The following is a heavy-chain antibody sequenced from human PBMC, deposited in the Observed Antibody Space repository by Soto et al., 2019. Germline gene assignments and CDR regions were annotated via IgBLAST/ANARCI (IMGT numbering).Heavy chain of an antibody. Sequence: GGSVRLSCAASGFTFSSFAMSWVRQAPGKGLEWVSAVSGSGGSTYYADSVKGRFTISRDNSKNTLYLQMNSLRGEDTAVYYCPNIRVSGYGLIDNWALPTVVTVSS. D-gene: IGHD6-13*01. CDR2: VSGSGGST. J-gene: IGHJ4*02. V-gene: IGHV3-23*01. CDR1: GFTFSSFA. CDR3: PNIRVSGYGLIDN.